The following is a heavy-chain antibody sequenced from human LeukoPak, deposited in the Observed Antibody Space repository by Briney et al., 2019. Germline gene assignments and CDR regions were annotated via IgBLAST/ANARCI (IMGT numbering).Heavy chain of an antibody. CDR2: ISSGSSYI. Sequence: GGSLRLSCAASGFTFSSYTMNWVRQAPGKGLEWVSIISSGSSYIHYADSVKGRFTISRDNAKNSLYLQMNSLRAEDTAVYYCARRLRRNYFDYWGQGTLVTVSS. D-gene: IGHD4-17*01. V-gene: IGHV3-21*01. CDR1: GFTFSSYT. CDR3: ARRLRRNYFDY. J-gene: IGHJ4*02.